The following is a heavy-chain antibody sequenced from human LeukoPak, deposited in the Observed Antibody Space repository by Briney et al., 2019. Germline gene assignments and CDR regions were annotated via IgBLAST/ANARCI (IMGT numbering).Heavy chain of an antibody. V-gene: IGHV3-30-3*01. J-gene: IGHJ4*02. CDR3: ARENTAMAQYYFDY. CDR1: GFTFSSYA. CDR2: ISYDGSNK. D-gene: IGHD5-18*01. Sequence: GRSLRLSCAASGFTFSSYAMHWVRQAPGKGLEWVAVISYDGSNKYYADSVKGRFTISRDNSKNTLYLQINSLRAEDTAVYYCARENTAMAQYYFDYWGQGTLVTVSS.